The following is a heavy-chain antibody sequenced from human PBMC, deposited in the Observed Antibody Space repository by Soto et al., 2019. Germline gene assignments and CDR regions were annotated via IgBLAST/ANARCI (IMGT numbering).Heavy chain of an antibody. Sequence: GESQKISCAASGFTFSGSAMHWVRQASGKGLEWVGRIRSKANSYATAYAASVKGRFTISRDDSKNTACLQMNSLKTEDTAVYYCTSSTYCSSTSCFYYYYYYMDVWGKGTTVTVSS. CDR1: GFTFSGSA. CDR2: IRSKANSYAT. CDR3: TSSTYCSSTSCFYYYYYYMDV. D-gene: IGHD2-2*01. V-gene: IGHV3-73*01. J-gene: IGHJ6*03.